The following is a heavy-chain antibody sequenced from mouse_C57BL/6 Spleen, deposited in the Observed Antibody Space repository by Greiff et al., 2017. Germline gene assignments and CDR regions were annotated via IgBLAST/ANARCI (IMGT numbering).Heavy chain of an antibody. V-gene: IGHV1-19*01. Sequence: EVQLQQSGPVLVKPGASVKMSCKASGYTFTDYYMNWVKQSHGKSLEWIGVINPYNGGPSYNQKFKGKATLTVDKSSSTAYMELNSLTSEDSAVYYCARRASNSAWFAYWGQGTLVTVSA. D-gene: IGHD2-5*01. CDR3: ARRASNSAWFAY. CDR2: INPYNGGP. CDR1: GYTFTDYY. J-gene: IGHJ3*01.